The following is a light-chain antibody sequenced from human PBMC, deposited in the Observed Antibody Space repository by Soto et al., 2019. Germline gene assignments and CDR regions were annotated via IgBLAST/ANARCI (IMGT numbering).Light chain of an antibody. V-gene: IGKV1-39*01. Sequence: DIQMTQSPSSLSASVGDRATITCRASQSIISTLNWYQQKTGEAPKILIYAASSLESGVPSRFSGSGAGTDFTLTISSLQPEDFATYYCQQNYTTPLTFGGGTKVEIK. J-gene: IGKJ4*01. CDR3: QQNYTTPLT. CDR1: QSIIST. CDR2: AAS.